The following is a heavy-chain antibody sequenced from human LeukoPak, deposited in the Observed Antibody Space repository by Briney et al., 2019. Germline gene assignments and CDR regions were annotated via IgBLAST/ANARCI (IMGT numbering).Heavy chain of an antibody. D-gene: IGHD3-3*01. CDR3: VGYDFWSGSISR. CDR1: GFTFSSYS. J-gene: IGHJ4*02. Sequence: GGSLRLSCAASGFTFSSYSMNWVRQAPGKGLEWVSSISSSSSYIYYADSVKGRFTISRDNAKNSLYLQMNSLRAEDTAVYYCVGYDFWSGSISRWGQGTLVTVSS. CDR2: ISSSSSYI. V-gene: IGHV3-21*01.